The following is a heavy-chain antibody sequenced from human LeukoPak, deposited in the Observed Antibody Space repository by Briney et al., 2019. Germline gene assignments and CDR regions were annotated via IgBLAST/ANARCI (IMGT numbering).Heavy chain of an antibody. V-gene: IGHV3-48*03. CDR1: GFTLNSYE. Sequence: GGSLRLSCAASGFTLNSYEMNWVRQAPGKGLEWVSYISSTGTIKYYTDSVKGRFTISRDNTRNSLYLLMNSLKTEDTAVYYCTTDGFYGDAYYYGMDVWGQGTTVTVSS. J-gene: IGHJ6*02. D-gene: IGHD4-17*01. CDR3: TTDGFYGDAYYYGMDV. CDR2: ISSTGTIK.